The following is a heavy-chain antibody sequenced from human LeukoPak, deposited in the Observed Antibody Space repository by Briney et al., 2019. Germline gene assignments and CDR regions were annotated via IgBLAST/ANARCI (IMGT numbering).Heavy chain of an antibody. Sequence: SETLSLTCAVHGGSFSGYYWSWIRQPPGKGLEWIGEINHSGSTNYNPSLKSRVTISVDTSKNQFSLKLSSVTAADTAVYYCARGDYYGSGSLPYNWFDPWGQGALVTVSS. J-gene: IGHJ5*02. V-gene: IGHV4-34*01. D-gene: IGHD3-10*01. CDR3: ARGDYYGSGSLPYNWFDP. CDR1: GGSFSGYY. CDR2: INHSGST.